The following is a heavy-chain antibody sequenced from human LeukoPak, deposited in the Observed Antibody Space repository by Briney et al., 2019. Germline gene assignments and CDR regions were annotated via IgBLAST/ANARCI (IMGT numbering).Heavy chain of an antibody. D-gene: IGHD3-10*01. J-gene: IGHJ5*02. Sequence: SETLSLTCTVSGGSISSYYWSWIRQPPGKGLEWNGYIYYSGSTYYNPSLKSRVTISVDTSKNQFSLKLSSVTAADTAVYYCATNILVRDIINWFDPWGQGTLVTVSS. CDR1: GGSISSYY. CDR2: IYYSGST. CDR3: ATNILVRDIINWFDP. V-gene: IGHV4-59*01.